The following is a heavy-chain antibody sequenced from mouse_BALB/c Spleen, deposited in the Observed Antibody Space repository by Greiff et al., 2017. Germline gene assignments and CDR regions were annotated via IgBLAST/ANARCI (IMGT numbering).Heavy chain of an antibody. Sequence: EVHLVESGGGLVKPGGSLKLSCAASGFTFSSYAMSWVRQSPGKRLEWVAEISNGGSCTYYTDTVTGRFTISRDNATNTLYLDMSSLRSEDTAMYYGARGNGYGGQGTSVTVSS. CDR1: GFTFSSYA. J-gene: IGHJ4*01. V-gene: IGHV5-9-4*01. CDR2: ISNGGSCT. CDR3: ARGNGY.